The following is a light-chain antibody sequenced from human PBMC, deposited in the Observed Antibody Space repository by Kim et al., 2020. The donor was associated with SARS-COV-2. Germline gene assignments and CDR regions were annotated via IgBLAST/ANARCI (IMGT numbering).Light chain of an antibody. V-gene: IGKV1-39*01. J-gene: IGKJ4*01. CDR1: QSITIF. CDR2: APS. CDR3: QQCFSTPPT. Sequence: SACIGNSVIYTCRASQSITIFVNWYQQTPEKAPSLLVFAPSTLQSGVPSGFRGSRSGTDFTLTISTLQPEDFTTYYCQQCFSTPPTFGGGTKLEI.